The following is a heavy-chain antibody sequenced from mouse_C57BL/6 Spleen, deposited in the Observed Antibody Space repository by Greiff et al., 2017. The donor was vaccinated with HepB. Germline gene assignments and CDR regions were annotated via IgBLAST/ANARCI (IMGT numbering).Heavy chain of an antibody. CDR3: ARSVYYGSDY. CDR2: IDPSDSYT. J-gene: IGHJ2*01. CDR1: GYTFTSYW. V-gene: IGHV1-59*01. D-gene: IGHD1-1*01. Sequence: QVQLKQPGAELVRPGTSVKLSCKASGYTFTSYWMHWVKQRPGQGLEWIGVIDPSDSYTNYNQKFKGKATLTVDTSSSTAYMQLSSLTSEDSAVYYCARSVYYGSDYWGQGTTLTVSS.